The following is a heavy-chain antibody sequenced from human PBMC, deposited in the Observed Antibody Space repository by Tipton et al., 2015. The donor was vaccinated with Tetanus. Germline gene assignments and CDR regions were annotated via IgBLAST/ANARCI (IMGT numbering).Heavy chain of an antibody. CDR1: GAPIRSGGFF. Sequence: TLSLTCTVSGAPIRSGGFFWNWVRQHPGKGLEWIGYIYYSGDTYINPSLKSRVTMSVDTSKNQFSLNVSSVTAADTAVYYCARDQGGGRVVRLNWFDPWGQGTLVTVSS. D-gene: IGHD6-6*01. CDR3: ARDQGGGRVVRLNWFDP. V-gene: IGHV4-31*03. CDR2: IYYSGDT. J-gene: IGHJ5*02.